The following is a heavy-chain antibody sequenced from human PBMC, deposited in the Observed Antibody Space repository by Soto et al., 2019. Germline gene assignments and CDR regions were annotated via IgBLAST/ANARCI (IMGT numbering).Heavy chain of an antibody. Sequence: GGSLRLSCAASGFTFSSYAMSWVRQAPGKGLEWVSAIGGSGGNTYYADSVKGRFTTSRDNSKNTLYLQMNTLRAEDTAVYYCAKDRGYCSGGSCYPEDFDCWGQGTLVTVSS. V-gene: IGHV3-23*01. CDR3: AKDRGYCSGGSCYPEDFDC. CDR2: IGGSGGNT. D-gene: IGHD2-15*01. J-gene: IGHJ4*02. CDR1: GFTFSSYA.